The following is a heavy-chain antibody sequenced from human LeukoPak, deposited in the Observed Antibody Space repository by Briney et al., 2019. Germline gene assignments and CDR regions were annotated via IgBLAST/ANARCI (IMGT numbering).Heavy chain of an antibody. CDR1: GGSFSGYY. V-gene: IGHV4-34*01. D-gene: IGHD3-22*01. J-gene: IGHJ6*02. CDR2: INHSGST. CDR3: ARSLYYYDSSGYYFTYYYYGMDV. Sequence: PSETLSHTSAVHGGSFSGYYWSWIRQPPGKGLEWIGEINHSGSTKYNPSLKSRVTISVDTSKNQFSLKLSSVTAADTAVYYCARSLYYYDSSGYYFTYYYYGMDVWGQGTTVTVSS.